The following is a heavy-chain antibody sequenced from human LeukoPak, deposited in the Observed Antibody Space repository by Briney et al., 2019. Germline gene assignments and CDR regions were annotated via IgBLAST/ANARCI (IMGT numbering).Heavy chain of an antibody. CDR2: IIPIFGTA. Sequence: SVKVSCKASGYTFTNYGISWVRQAPGQGLEWMGGIIPIFGTANYAQKFQGRVTITADKSTSTAYMELSSLRSEDTAVYYCARARRSVTIFGVVPIRYYFDYWGQGTLVTVSS. V-gene: IGHV1-69*06. CDR3: ARARRSVTIFGVVPIRYYFDY. J-gene: IGHJ4*02. D-gene: IGHD3-3*01. CDR1: GYTFTNYG.